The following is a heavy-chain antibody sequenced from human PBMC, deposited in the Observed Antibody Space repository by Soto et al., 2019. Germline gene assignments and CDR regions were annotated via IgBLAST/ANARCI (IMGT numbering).Heavy chain of an antibody. J-gene: IGHJ6*03. CDR2: ISGSGGST. CDR3: AKGGTGTAVGRYMDV. Sequence: GGSLRLSCAASGFTFSSYAMSWVRQAPGKGLEWVSVISGSGGSTYYADSVKGRFTISRDNSKNTLYLQMNSLRAEDTAVYYCAKGGTGTAVGRYMDVWGKGTTVTVSS. CDR1: GFTFSSYA. V-gene: IGHV3-23*01. D-gene: IGHD1-7*01.